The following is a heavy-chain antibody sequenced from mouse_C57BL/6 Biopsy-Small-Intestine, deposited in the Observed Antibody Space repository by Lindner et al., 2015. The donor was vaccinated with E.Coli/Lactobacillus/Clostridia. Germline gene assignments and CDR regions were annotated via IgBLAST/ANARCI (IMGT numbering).Heavy chain of an antibody. CDR1: GYTFTSSG. CDR3: ARLIAVAGGTDNY. J-gene: IGHJ4*01. V-gene: IGHV1-79*01. Sequence: SVKVSCKASGYTFTSSGINWVRQAPGQGLEWMGWISGYNGKTDYAQKFQGRVTLTTDTSTTTAYMELRSLRSDDTAVYFCARLIAVAGGTDNYWGQGTLVTVSS. CDR2: ISGYNGKT. D-gene: IGHD1-1*02.